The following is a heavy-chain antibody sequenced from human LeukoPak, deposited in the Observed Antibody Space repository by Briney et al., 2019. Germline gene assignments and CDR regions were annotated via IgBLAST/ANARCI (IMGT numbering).Heavy chain of an antibody. D-gene: IGHD5-12*01. CDR2: ISYDGSNK. Sequence: GGSLRLSCAASGFTFSSYGMHWVRQAPGKGLEWVAVISYDGSNKYYADSVKGRFTISRDNSKNTLYLQMNSLRAEDTAVYYCARVTIVATSYYYYGMDVWGQGTTVTVSS. CDR1: GFTFSSYG. J-gene: IGHJ6*02. V-gene: IGHV3-30*03. CDR3: ARVTIVATSYYYYGMDV.